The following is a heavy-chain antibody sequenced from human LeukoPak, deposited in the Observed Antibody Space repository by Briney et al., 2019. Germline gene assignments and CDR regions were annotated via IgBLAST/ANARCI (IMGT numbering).Heavy chain of an antibody. J-gene: IGHJ4*02. D-gene: IGHD3-10*01. Sequence: GGSLRLSCAASGFTFSSYAMSWVRQAPGKGLEWVSAISGSGGSTYYADSVKGRFTISRDNSKNTLYLQMNSLRAEDTAVYYCARVIRRWFGELFVSQGHFDYWGQGTLVTVSS. V-gene: IGHV3-23*01. CDR2: ISGSGGST. CDR3: ARVIRRWFGELFVSQGHFDY. CDR1: GFTFSSYA.